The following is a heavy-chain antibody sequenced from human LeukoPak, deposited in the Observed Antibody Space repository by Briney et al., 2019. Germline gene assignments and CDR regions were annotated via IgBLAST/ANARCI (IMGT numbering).Heavy chain of an antibody. CDR2: IYHSGST. Sequence: PSETLSLTCTVSGASMRTYYWSWIRQPPGKGLEWIGFIYHSGSTDYNPSLKSRGTISVDTSKNQFSLKLSSVTAADTAVYYCVRDLVATIDHYYYGMDVWGQGTTVTVSS. CDR3: VRDLVATIDHYYYGMDV. D-gene: IGHD5-12*01. V-gene: IGHV4-59*12. CDR1: GASMRTYY. J-gene: IGHJ6*02.